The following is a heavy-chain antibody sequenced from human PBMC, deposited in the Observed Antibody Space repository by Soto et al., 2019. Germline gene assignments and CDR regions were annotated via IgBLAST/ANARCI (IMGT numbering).Heavy chain of an antibody. CDR1: GGSFSGYY. V-gene: IGHV4-34*01. J-gene: IGHJ1*01. CDR2: INHSGST. CDR3: ARGVGSSSYFQH. Sequence: GSLRLSCAVYGGSFSGYYWSWIRQPPGKGLEWIGEINHSGSTNYNPSLKSRVTISVDTSKNQFSLKLSSVTAADTAVYYCARGVGSSSYFQHWGQGTLVTVSS. D-gene: IGHD6-6*01.